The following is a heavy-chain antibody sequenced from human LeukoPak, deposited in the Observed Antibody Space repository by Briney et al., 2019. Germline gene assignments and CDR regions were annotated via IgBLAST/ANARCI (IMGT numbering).Heavy chain of an antibody. CDR3: AKDKAASYKSGWHRAFDI. CDR1: GISFDDYA. Sequence: PGGSLRLSCAASGISFDDYAMHWVRQAPGKGLEWVSFISWDGDSTYHVDSVKGRFTISRDNSKNSLYLQMNSLRVEDTALYYCAKDKAASYKSGWHRAFDIWGQGTMVTVSS. V-gene: IGHV3-43D*03. J-gene: IGHJ3*02. CDR2: ISWDGDST. D-gene: IGHD6-19*01.